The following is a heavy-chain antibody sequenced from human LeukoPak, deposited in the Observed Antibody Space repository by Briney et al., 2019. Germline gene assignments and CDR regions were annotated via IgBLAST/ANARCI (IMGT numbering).Heavy chain of an antibody. CDR3: ARLGVSPGQLIAYCGGDCYSIPDY. V-gene: IGHV4-34*01. CDR2: IYYSGIT. D-gene: IGHD2-21*02. J-gene: IGHJ4*02. CDR1: GGSFSGYY. Sequence: SSETLSLTCAVYGGSFSGYYWGWIRQPPGKGLEWIGSIYYSGITSYNPTLKSRVTISVDTSKNQFSLKLSSVTAADTAVYYCARLGVSPGQLIAYCGGDCYSIPDYWGQGTLVTVSS.